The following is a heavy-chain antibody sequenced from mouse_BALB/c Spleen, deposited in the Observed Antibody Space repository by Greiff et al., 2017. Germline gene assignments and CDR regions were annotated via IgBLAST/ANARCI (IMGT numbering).Heavy chain of an antibody. CDR2: INPNNGGT. CDR3: ARGDEGFDY. D-gene: IGHD3-3*01. Sequence: VQLQQSGPELVKPGASVKIPCKVSGYTFTDYNMDWVKQSHGKSLEWIGDINPNNGGTIYNQKFKGKATLTVDKSSSTAYMELRSLTSEDTAVYYCARGDEGFDYWGQGTTLTVSS. J-gene: IGHJ2*01. CDR1: GYTFTDYN. V-gene: IGHV1-18*01.